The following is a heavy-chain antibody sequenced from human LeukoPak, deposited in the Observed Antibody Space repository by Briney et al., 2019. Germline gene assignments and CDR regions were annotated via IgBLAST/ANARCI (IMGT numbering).Heavy chain of an antibody. CDR1: GGSISNSFFY. CDR3: ARIAWYFEQAFDI. CDR2: IYYSGNT. V-gene: IGHV4-39*01. Sequence: SETLSLTCTVSGGSISNSFFYWGWIRQPPGKGLEWIGSIYYSGNTYYNPSLKSRVTISVDTSKNQFSLKLSSVTAADTAVYYCARIAWYFEQAFDICGQGTMVTVSS. D-gene: IGHD1/OR15-1a*01. J-gene: IGHJ3*02.